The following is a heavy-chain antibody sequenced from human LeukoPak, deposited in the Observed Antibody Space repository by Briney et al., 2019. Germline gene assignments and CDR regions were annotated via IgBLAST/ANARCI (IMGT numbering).Heavy chain of an antibody. V-gene: IGHV1-69*05. Sequence: SVKVSCMASGGTFSSYAISWVRQAPGQGLEWMGGIIPIFGTANYAQKFQGRVTITTDESTSTAYMELSSLRSEDTAVYYCASISAEEQQLVLDYWGQGTLVTVSS. D-gene: IGHD6-13*01. CDR2: IIPIFGTA. J-gene: IGHJ4*02. CDR1: GGTFSSYA. CDR3: ASISAEEQQLVLDY.